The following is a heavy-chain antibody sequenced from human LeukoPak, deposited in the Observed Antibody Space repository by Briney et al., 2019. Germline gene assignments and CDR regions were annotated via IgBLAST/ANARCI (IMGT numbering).Heavy chain of an antibody. CDR3: AGGPPGGSYYTPDY. CDR2: IYYSGST. V-gene: IGHV4-39*07. CDR1: GGSISSSSYY. Sequence: SETLSLTCTVSGGSISSSSYYWGWIRQPPGKGLEWIGSIYYSGSTYYNPSLKSRVTISVDTSKNQFSLKLSSVTAADTAVYYCAGGPPGGSYYTPDYWGQGTLVTVSS. J-gene: IGHJ4*02. D-gene: IGHD1-26*01.